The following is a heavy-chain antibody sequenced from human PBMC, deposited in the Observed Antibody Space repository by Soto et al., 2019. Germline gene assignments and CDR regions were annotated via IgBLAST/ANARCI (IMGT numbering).Heavy chain of an antibody. Sequence: QVQLVQSGAEVKKPGASVKVSCKASGYTFTSYGISWVRQAPGQGLEWVGWISAYNGNTNYAQKLQGRVTMTTDTSTSTAYMELRSLRSDDTAVYYCASHPLYSSSWIDPLTYWGQGTLVTVSS. CDR3: ASHPLYSSSWIDPLTY. J-gene: IGHJ4*02. D-gene: IGHD6-13*01. CDR2: ISAYNGNT. CDR1: GYTFTSYG. V-gene: IGHV1-18*01.